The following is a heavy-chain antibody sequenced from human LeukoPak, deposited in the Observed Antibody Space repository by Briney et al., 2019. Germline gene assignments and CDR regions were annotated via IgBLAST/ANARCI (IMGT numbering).Heavy chain of an antibody. D-gene: IGHD1/OR15-1a*01. CDR1: GFTFSSYS. J-gene: IGHJ4*02. CDR2: ISSSSSYI. Sequence: GGSLRLSCAASGFTFSSYSMNWVRQAAGKGLEWVSSISSSSSYIYYADSVKGRFTISRDNAKNSLYLQMNNLRAEDTAVYFCARSSTGTHFYYFDYWGQGTLVTVSS. V-gene: IGHV3-21*01. CDR3: ARSSTGTHFYYFDY.